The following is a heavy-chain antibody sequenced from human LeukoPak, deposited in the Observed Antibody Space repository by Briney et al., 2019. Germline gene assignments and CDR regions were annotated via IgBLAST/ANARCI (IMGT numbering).Heavy chain of an antibody. V-gene: IGHV3-48*01. D-gene: IGHD3-3*01. CDR1: GFTFTSYG. CDR2: ISSSSSTI. Sequence: GGSLRLSCAASGFTFTSYGLNWVRQAPGKGLEWVSYISSSSSTIYYADSVKGRFTISRDNAKNSLYLQMNSLRAEDTAVYYCASDFWSGPYYFDYWGQGTLVTVSS. J-gene: IGHJ4*02. CDR3: ASDFWSGPYYFDY.